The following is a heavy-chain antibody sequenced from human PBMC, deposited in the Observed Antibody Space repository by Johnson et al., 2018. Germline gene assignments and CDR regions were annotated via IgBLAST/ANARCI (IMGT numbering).Heavy chain of an antibody. CDR3: AKGTQGSCSGGSCYIDAFDI. V-gene: IGHV3-30-3*01. J-gene: IGHJ3*02. D-gene: IGHD2-15*01. CDR2: ISYDGSNK. Sequence: QVQLVESGGGVVQPGRSLRLSCAASGFTFSSYAMHWVRQAPGKGLEWVAVISYDGSNKYYADSVKGRFTISRDNSKNTLYLQMNSLRAGETAVYYCAKGTQGSCSGGSCYIDAFDIWGQGTMVTVSS. CDR1: GFTFSSYA.